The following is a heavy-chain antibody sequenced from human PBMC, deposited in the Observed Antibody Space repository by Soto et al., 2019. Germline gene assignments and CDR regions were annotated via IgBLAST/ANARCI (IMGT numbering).Heavy chain of an antibody. CDR2: IRGSGGST. CDR3: AKSVGYYSDSSGDKYYYYGMDV. Sequence: PGGSLRLSCAASGFTFSSYAMSWVRQAPGKGLEWVSAIRGSGGSTYYADSVKGRFTISRDNSKNTLYLRMNSLRAEDTAVYYCAKSVGYYSDSSGDKYYYYGMDVWGQGTTVTVSS. V-gene: IGHV3-23*01. J-gene: IGHJ6*02. CDR1: GFTFSSYA. D-gene: IGHD3-22*01.